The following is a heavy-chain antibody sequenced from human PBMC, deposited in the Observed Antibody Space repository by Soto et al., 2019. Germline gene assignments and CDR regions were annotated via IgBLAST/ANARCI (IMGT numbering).Heavy chain of an antibody. Sequence: SETLSLTCAVSGGSISSSNWWSWVRQPPGKGLEWIGEIYHSGSTNYNPSLKSRVTISVDMSKNQFSLKLSSVTAADTAVYYCARDLGSGWSNFDYWGQGTLVTVS. J-gene: IGHJ4*02. CDR1: GGSISSSNW. D-gene: IGHD6-19*01. CDR3: ARDLGSGWSNFDY. V-gene: IGHV4-4*02. CDR2: IYHSGST.